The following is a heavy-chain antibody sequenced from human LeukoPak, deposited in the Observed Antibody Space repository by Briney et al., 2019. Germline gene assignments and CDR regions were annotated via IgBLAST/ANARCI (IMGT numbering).Heavy chain of an antibody. CDR2: ISGSGGST. CDR1: GFTFSSYA. V-gene: IGHV3-23*01. J-gene: IGHJ4*02. D-gene: IGHD1-26*01. Sequence: PGGSLRLSCAASGFTFSSYAMSWVRQAPGKGLEWVSAISGSGGSTYYADSVKGRFTISRDNAKNSLYLQMNSLRAEDTAVYYCAKVLGYGGSSFYYSDSWGQGTLVTVSA. CDR3: AKVLGYGGSSFYYSDS.